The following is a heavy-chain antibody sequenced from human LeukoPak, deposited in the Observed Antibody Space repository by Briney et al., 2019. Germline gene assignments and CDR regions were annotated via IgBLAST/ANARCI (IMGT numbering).Heavy chain of an antibody. Sequence: GRSLRLSCAASGFTFSTYGMHWVRQAPGKGLEWVAVIWYDGSNKYYADSVKGRFTISRDNSKNTLYLQMNSLRAEDTAVYYCAKDPSGTPYQFDYWGQGTLVTVSS. CDR3: AKDPSGTPYQFDY. D-gene: IGHD3-10*01. CDR2: IWYDGSNK. V-gene: IGHV3-33*06. J-gene: IGHJ4*02. CDR1: GFTFSTYG.